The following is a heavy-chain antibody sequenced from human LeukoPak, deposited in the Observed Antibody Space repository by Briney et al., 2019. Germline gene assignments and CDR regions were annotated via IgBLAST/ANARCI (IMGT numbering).Heavy chain of an antibody. D-gene: IGHD2-2*02. CDR2: IHYSGST. CDR3: ARDRFEDLVYYYFDF. Sequence: PSGTLSLTCTVSGGSFSSGGYYWNSIRQHPGKGLECIRYIHYSGSTYYNPSLKNRVAISMDTSKNQFSLKLSSVTAADTAVYYCARDRFEDLVYYYFDFWGQGALVTVSS. CDR1: GGSFSSGGYY. V-gene: IGHV4-31*03. J-gene: IGHJ4*02.